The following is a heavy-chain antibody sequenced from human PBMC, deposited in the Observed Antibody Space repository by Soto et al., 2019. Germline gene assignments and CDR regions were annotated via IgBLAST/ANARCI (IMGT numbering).Heavy chain of an antibody. V-gene: IGHV1-69*12. J-gene: IGHJ4*02. CDR2: IIPIFSTA. Sequence: QVQLVQSGAEVKKPGSSVKVSCKASGGTFSSYAISWVRQAPGQGLEWMGGIIPIFSTAKYAQKFQGRVTITADESTSTAYMELSSLRSDDTAVYYCARGGYYDIWTGSRPPFDYWGQGTLVTVSS. CDR1: GGTFSSYA. D-gene: IGHD3-9*01. CDR3: ARGGYYDIWTGSRPPFDY.